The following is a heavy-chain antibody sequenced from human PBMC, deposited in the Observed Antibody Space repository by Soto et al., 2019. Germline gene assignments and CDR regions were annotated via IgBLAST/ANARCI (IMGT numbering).Heavy chain of an antibody. V-gene: IGHV1-18*01. J-gene: IGHJ6*02. D-gene: IGHD2-21*02. CDR1: GYTFTSYG. Sequence: QVQLVQSGAEVKKPGASVKVSCKASGYTFTSYGISWVRQAPGQGLEWMGWISAYNGNTNYAQKLQGRVTMTTDTSTRPAHMELRSLRSADTAVYYCARNGGNFHYSYGMDVWGQGTTVTVSS. CDR3: ARNGGNFHYSYGMDV. CDR2: ISAYNGNT.